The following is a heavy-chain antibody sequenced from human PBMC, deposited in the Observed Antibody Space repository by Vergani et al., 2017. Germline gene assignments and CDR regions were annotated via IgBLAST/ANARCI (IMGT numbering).Heavy chain of an antibody. CDR3: ATDRYLMGRGGNYYYYGMDV. Sequence: QVQLVQSGAEVKKPGASVKVSCKVSGYTLTELSMHWVRQAPGKGLEWMGGFDPEDGETIYAQTFQGRVTMTEDTSTDTAYMELRSLRSEDTAVYYFATDRYLMGRGGNYYYYGMDVWGQGTTVTVSS. J-gene: IGHJ6*02. V-gene: IGHV1-24*01. CDR2: FDPEDGET. D-gene: IGHD3-10*01. CDR1: GYTLTELS.